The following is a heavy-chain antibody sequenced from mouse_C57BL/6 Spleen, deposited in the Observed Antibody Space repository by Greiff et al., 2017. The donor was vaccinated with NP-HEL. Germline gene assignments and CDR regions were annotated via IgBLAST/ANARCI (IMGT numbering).Heavy chain of an antibody. V-gene: IGHV1-76*01. J-gene: IGHJ2*01. CDR2: IYPGSGNT. CDR1: GYTFTDYY. D-gene: IGHD1-1*01. CDR3: ARGGYYGSSPDY. Sequence: QVHVKQSGAELVRPGASVKLSCKASGYTFTDYYINWVKQRPGQGLEWIARIYPGSGNTYYNEKFKGKATLTAEKSSSTAYMQLSSLTSEDSAVYFCARGGYYGSSPDYWGQGTTLTVSS.